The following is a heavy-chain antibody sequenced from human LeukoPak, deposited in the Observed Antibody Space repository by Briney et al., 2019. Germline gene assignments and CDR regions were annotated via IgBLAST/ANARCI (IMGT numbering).Heavy chain of an antibody. Sequence: PGGSLRLSCAASGFTFSNYWMNWVRQAPGKRLEWVANIKQDGSAKYYVDSVKGRLTISRDNAKSLLYLQMNSLRAEDTAVYYCAVKPIYYDSSGSLDYWGQGTLVTVSS. CDR2: IKQDGSAK. V-gene: IGHV3-7*03. CDR3: AVKPIYYDSSGSLDY. J-gene: IGHJ4*02. CDR1: GFTFSNYW. D-gene: IGHD3-22*01.